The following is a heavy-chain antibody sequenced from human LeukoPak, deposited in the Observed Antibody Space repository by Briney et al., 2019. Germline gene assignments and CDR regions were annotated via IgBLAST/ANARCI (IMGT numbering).Heavy chain of an antibody. V-gene: IGHV3-66*02. J-gene: IGHJ4*02. Sequence: GGSLRLSCAASGFTFNSNYMSWVRQAPGKGLEWVSVIYSGGSTYYADSVKGRFTISRDNSKNTLYLQMNSLRAEDTAVYYCARDYGSSGRIFDYWGQGTLVTVSS. D-gene: IGHD6-19*01. CDR1: GFTFNSNY. CDR2: IYSGGST. CDR3: ARDYGSSGRIFDY.